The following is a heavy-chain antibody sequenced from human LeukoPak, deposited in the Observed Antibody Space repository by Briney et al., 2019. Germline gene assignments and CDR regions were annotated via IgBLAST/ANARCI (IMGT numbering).Heavy chain of an antibody. D-gene: IGHD6-13*01. CDR2: IKSKTDGGTT. Sequence: GGSLRLSWEGSGFTFSNYWMGWVRKAPGKGREWVGRIKSKTDGGTTDYAAPVKGRFTISRDDSKNTLYLQMNSLRAEDTAVYYCARDLGIAAAGTIYFVYWGQGTLVTVSS. CDR3: ARDLGIAAAGTIYFVY. J-gene: IGHJ4*02. CDR1: GFTFSNYW. V-gene: IGHV3-15*01.